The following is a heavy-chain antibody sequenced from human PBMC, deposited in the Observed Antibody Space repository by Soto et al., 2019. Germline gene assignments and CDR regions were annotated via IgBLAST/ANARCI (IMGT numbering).Heavy chain of an antibody. J-gene: IGHJ4*02. V-gene: IGHV1-69*13. Sequence: SSVKVSCKASGGTFSSYAISWVRQAPGQGLEWMGGIIPIFGTANYAQKFQGRVTITADESTSTAYMELSSLRSEDTAVYYCARDRFRRSDYYDSSGYFPFDYWGQGTLVTVSS. CDR3: ARDRFRRSDYYDSSGYFPFDY. D-gene: IGHD3-22*01. CDR2: IIPIFGTA. CDR1: GGTFSSYA.